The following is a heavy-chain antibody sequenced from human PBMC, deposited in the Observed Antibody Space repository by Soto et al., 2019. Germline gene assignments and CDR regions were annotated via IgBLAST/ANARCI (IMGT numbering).Heavy chain of an antibody. J-gene: IGHJ4*02. D-gene: IGHD3-22*01. V-gene: IGHV1-18*01. CDR2: ISAYNGNT. CDR1: GYTFTSYG. CDR3: ARYDDSSGYSYYFDY. Sequence: QVQLVQSGAEVKKPGASVKVSCKASGYTFTSYGISWVRQAPGQGLEWMGWISAYNGNTNYAQKLQVRVTMTTDTATSTAYMELRSLRSDDTAVYYCARYDDSSGYSYYFDYWGQGTLVTVSS.